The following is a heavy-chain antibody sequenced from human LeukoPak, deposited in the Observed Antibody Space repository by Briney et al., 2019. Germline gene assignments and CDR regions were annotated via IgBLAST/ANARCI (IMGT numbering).Heavy chain of an antibody. CDR3: ARDLYYYDSSGYCYRYNWFDP. CDR2: ISTYNGKT. J-gene: IGHJ5*02. Sequence: RVASVKVSCKTSGYTFTSYGISWVRQAPGQGLEWMGWISTYNGKTNYAQKLQGRVTMTTDTSTSTAYMELRSLRSDDTAVYYCARDLYYYDSSGYCYRYNWFDPWGQGTLVTVSS. V-gene: IGHV1-18*01. D-gene: IGHD3-22*01. CDR1: GYTFTSYG.